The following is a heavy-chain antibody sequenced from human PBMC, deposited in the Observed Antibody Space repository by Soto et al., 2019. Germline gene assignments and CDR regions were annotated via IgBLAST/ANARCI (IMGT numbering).Heavy chain of an antibody. D-gene: IGHD6-19*01. Sequence: QVQLQESGPGLVKPSGTLSLTCAVSGDSVTSNVWWSWVRQPPGKGLEWIGEAYHNGLTDYNPSLESRVTMSVDTSKNEFSLKLTSLTAADTAIYYCARDAAVPGESDRFEYWGQGTLVTVSS. CDR3: ARDAAVPGESDRFEY. CDR2: AYHNGLT. J-gene: IGHJ4*02. V-gene: IGHV4-4*02. CDR1: GDSVTSNVW.